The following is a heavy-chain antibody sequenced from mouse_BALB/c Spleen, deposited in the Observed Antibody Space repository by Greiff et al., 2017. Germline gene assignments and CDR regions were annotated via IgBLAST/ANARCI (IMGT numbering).Heavy chain of an antibody. CDR1: GFNIKDYY. J-gene: IGHJ1*01. CDR2: IDPENGNT. CDR3: AREGYFDV. V-gene: IGHV14-1*02. Sequence: EVQLQQSGAELVRPGALVKLSCKASGFNIKDYYMHWVKQRPEQGLEWIGWIDPENGNTIYDPKFQGKASITADTSSNTAYLQLSSLTSEDTAVYYCAREGYFDVWGAGTTVTVSS.